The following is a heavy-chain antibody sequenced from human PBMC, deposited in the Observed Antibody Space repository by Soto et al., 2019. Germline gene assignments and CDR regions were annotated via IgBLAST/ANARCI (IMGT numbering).Heavy chain of an antibody. D-gene: IGHD3-22*01. J-gene: IGHJ4*02. CDR1: GFTFSSYG. Sequence: QPGGSLRLSCAASGFTFSSYGMHWVRQAPGKGLEWVAVISYDGSNKYYADSVKGRFTISRDNSKNTLYLQMNSLRAEDTAVYYCAKVHGITMIVVALPQPLDYWGQGTLVTVSS. CDR2: ISYDGSNK. V-gene: IGHV3-30*18. CDR3: AKVHGITMIVVALPQPLDY.